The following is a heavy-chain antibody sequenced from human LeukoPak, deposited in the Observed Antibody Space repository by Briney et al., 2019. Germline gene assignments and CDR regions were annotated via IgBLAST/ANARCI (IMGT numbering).Heavy chain of an antibody. J-gene: IGHJ4*02. D-gene: IGHD3-10*01. CDR3: ARGEYGSGSYHIDY. Sequence: GGSLRLSCAASGFTFSSYEMNWVRQAPGKGLEWVSSISSSSSYIYYADSVKGRFTISRDNAKSSLYLQMNSLRAEDTAVYYCARGEYGSGSYHIDYWGQGTLVTVSS. CDR2: ISSSSSYI. V-gene: IGHV3-21*01. CDR1: GFTFSSYE.